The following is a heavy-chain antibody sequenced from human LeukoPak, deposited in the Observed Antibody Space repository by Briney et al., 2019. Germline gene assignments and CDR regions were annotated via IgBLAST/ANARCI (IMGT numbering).Heavy chain of an antibody. D-gene: IGHD1-14*01. CDR2: IKEDGSEK. CDR3: ARNRLKLDY. V-gene: IGHV3-7*01. Sequence: GGSLRLSCAASGFSFSSCWMTWVRQAPGKGPEWVASIKEDGSEKYYVDSVKGRFTISRDNAKNSVNLQMNSLRVEDTAMYYCARNRLKLDYWGRGALVTVSS. CDR1: GFSFSSCW. J-gene: IGHJ4*02.